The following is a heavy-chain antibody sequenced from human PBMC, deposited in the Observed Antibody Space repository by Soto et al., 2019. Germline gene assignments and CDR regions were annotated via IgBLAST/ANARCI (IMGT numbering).Heavy chain of an antibody. CDR2: ISYDGSNK. CDR3: ASVLDY. J-gene: IGHJ4*02. V-gene: IGHV3-30*03. CDR1: GFTFSSYG. Sequence: GGSLRLSCAASGFTFSSYGMHWVRQAPGKGLEWVAVISYDGSNKYYADSVKGRFTISRDNSKNTLYLQMNSLRAEDTAVYYCASVLDYWGQGTLVTVSS.